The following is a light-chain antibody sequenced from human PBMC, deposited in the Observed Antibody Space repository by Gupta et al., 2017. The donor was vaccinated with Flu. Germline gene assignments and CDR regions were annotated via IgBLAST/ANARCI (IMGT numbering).Light chain of an antibody. CDR2: GAS. Sequence: EIELTQSSATLSVSPGEGATLSCRASQSISTYLAWYQQKPGQAPRLLISGASTRATGIPARFSGSGSGTEFTLTISSLQSEDFAVYYCQQYNSWPLSFGGGTKVEI. CDR3: QQYNSWPLS. V-gene: IGKV3-15*01. J-gene: IGKJ4*01. CDR1: QSISTY.